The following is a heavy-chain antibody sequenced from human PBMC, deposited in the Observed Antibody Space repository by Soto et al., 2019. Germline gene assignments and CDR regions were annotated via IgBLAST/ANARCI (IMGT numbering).Heavy chain of an antibody. CDR2: IYHSGTT. J-gene: IGHJ5*02. CDR3: ARGLRRPAASIPGVLDP. CDR1: GGAFSSGAFA. Sequence: SETLPLTCTVSGGAFSSGAFAWTWIRQPPKKGLEWIGYIYHSGTTSYNPSLRSRVTISVDRSRNQFSLNLTSVTAADTAMYYCARGLRRPAASIPGVLDPWGQGTLVTVSS. D-gene: IGHD2-2*01. V-gene: IGHV4-30-2*01.